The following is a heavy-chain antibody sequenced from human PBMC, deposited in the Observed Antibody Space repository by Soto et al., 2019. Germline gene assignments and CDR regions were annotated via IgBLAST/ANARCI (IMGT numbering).Heavy chain of an antibody. J-gene: IGHJ4*02. V-gene: IGHV1-69*08. CDR3: ARDIGGYSDYVQDDY. Sequence: QVQLVQSGAEVKKPGSSVKVSCKASGGTFSSYTISWVRQAPGQGLEWMGRIIPILGIANYAQKFQGRVTITAEKTTRTAYMEPSSLRSEDTAMYYWARDIGGYSDYVQDDYWGQGTLVTVSS. CDR2: IIPILGIA. D-gene: IGHD5-12*01. CDR1: GGTFSSYT.